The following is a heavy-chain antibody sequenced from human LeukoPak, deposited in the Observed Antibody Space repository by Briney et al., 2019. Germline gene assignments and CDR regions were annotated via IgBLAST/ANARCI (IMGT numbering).Heavy chain of an antibody. Sequence: GGSLRLSCAASGFTFSSYSMNWVRQAPGKGLEWVSYISSSSSTIYYADSVKGRFTISRDNAKNSLYLQMNSLRAEDTAVYYCARTPPTYYGSGPYYFDYWGQGTLVTVSS. CDR1: GFTFSSYS. V-gene: IGHV3-48*01. CDR2: ISSSSSTI. D-gene: IGHD3-10*01. J-gene: IGHJ4*02. CDR3: ARTPPTYYGSGPYYFDY.